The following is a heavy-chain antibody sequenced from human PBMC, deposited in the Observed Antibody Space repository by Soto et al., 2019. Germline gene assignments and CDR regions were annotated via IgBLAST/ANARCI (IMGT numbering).Heavy chain of an antibody. D-gene: IGHD3-16*02. CDR1: GFSLSTSGVG. J-gene: IGHJ4*02. Sequence: QITLKESGPTLVKPTQTLTLTCTFYGFSLSTSGVGVGWIRQPPGKALEWLALIYWDDDKRYSPSLKSRLTITKXXSXNXEVLTMTNMDPVDTATYYCAHAYYDYVWGSYRPFDYWGQGTLVTVSS. V-gene: IGHV2-5*02. CDR3: AHAYYDYVWGSYRPFDY. CDR2: IYWDDDK.